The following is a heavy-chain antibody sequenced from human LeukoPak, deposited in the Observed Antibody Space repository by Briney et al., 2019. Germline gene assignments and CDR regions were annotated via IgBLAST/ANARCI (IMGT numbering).Heavy chain of an antibody. Sequence: SETLSLTCTVSGGSISSYYWSWIRQPAGKGLEWIGYIYYTGSTSYNPSLKSRVIISVDTSMNQFSLKVSSVTAADTAVYYCARGLPVAGKSWFDSWGQGTLVTVSS. V-gene: IGHV4-59*01. CDR3: ARGLPVAGKSWFDS. J-gene: IGHJ5*01. CDR2: IYYTGST. CDR1: GGSISSYY. D-gene: IGHD6-19*01.